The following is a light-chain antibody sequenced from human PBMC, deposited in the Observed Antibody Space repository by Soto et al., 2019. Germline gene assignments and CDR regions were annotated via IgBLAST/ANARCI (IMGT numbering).Light chain of an antibody. Sequence: EIVLTQSPATLSLSPGERATLSCVASQTLTSTYLAWYQQRPGLAPRVLIYDGSTRATVIPDRFSGSGSGTEFTLAISRLETEDAGVEYCLKYGGSPPPAITLGGGTTVEI. CDR2: DGS. V-gene: IGKV3D-20*01. J-gene: IGKJ4*01. CDR1: QTLTSTY. CDR3: LKYGGSPPPAIT.